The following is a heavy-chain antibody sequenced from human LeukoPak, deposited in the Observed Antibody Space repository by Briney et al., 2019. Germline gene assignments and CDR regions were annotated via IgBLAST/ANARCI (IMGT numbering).Heavy chain of an antibody. V-gene: IGHV3-33*01. J-gene: IGHJ4*02. CDR1: GFTFSSYG. D-gene: IGHD3-22*01. Sequence: GGSLRLSCAASGFTFSSYGMHWVRQAPGEGLEWVAVIWYDGSNKYYADSVKGRFTISRDTSKNTLYLQMNSLRAEDTAVYYCASSSGYYPMGYWGQGTLVTVSS. CDR2: IWYDGSNK. CDR3: ASSSGYYPMGY.